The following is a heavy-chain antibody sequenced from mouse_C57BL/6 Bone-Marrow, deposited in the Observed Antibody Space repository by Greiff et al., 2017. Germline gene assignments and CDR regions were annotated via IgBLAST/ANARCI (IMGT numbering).Heavy chain of an antibody. Sequence: EVQLVESGGGLVQPGGSLKLSCAASGFTFSDYGMAWVRQAPRKGPEWVAFISNLAYSIYYADTVTGRFTLSRENAKNTLYLEMSSLRSEDTAMYDCARREYGSSPYYAMDYWGQGTSVTVSS. CDR1: GFTFSDYG. J-gene: IGHJ4*01. CDR2: ISNLAYSI. V-gene: IGHV5-15*01. CDR3: ARREYGSSPYYAMDY. D-gene: IGHD1-1*01.